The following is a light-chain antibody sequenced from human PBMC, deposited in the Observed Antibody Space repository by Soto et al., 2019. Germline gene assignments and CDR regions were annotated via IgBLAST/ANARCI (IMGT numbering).Light chain of an antibody. Sequence: QSVLAQPSSVSGSPGQSITISCTGTSTDVGGYNYVSWYQHHPGKGPKLIIYEVNNRPSGVSDRFSGSKSGNKASLTISNLEADDESDYYCRSYTSTDAPFVFGTGTKGTVL. V-gene: IGLV2-14*01. CDR1: STDVGGYNY. CDR2: EVN. CDR3: RSYTSTDAPFV. J-gene: IGLJ1*01.